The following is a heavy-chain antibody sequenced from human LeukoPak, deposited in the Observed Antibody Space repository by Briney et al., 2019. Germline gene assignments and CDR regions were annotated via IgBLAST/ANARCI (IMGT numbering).Heavy chain of an antibody. J-gene: IGHJ3*02. V-gene: IGHV1-46*01. D-gene: IGHD3-10*01. CDR1: GYTFTSYY. CDR3: ARVMVRGVIGLGSAFDI. CDR2: INPSGGST. Sequence: GASVKVSCKESGYTFTSYYMHGVRQAPGQGLEWMGIINPSGGSTSYAQKFQGRVTMTRDTSTSTVYMELSSLRSEDTAVYYCARVMVRGVIGLGSAFDIWGQGTMVTVSS.